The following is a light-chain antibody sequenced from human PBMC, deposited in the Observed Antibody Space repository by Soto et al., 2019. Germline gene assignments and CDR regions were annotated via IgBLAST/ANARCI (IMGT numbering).Light chain of an antibody. Sequence: IVLTQSPGTLSLSPGERATLSCRASQSVRSRYLAWYQQKSGQAPRLLIYGASSRAAGTPDRFSGSGSGTDFTLTISRLEPEDFAVYYCQQYAGSLTFGEGTKVDIK. V-gene: IGKV3-20*01. CDR1: QSVRSRY. CDR2: GAS. J-gene: IGKJ4*01. CDR3: QQYAGSLT.